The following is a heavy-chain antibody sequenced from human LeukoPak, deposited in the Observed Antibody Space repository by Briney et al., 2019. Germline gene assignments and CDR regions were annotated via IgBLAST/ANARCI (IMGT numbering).Heavy chain of an antibody. CDR1: GGSISSYY. CDR2: INHSGST. D-gene: IGHD3-22*01. J-gene: IGHJ4*02. Sequence: SETLSLTCTVSGGSISSYYWSWIRQPPGKGLEWIGEINHSGSTNYNPSLKSRVTISVDTSKNQFSLKLSSVTAADTAVYYCASCYYDSSGYCDYWGQGTLVTVSS. V-gene: IGHV4-34*01. CDR3: ASCYYDSSGYCDY.